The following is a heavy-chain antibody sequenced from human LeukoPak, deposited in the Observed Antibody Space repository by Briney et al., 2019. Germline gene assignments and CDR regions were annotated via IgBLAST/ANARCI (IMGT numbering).Heavy chain of an antibody. D-gene: IGHD6-19*01. CDR3: ARVGSEAVAGTGQYYFDY. CDR2: IHSSAGS. V-gene: IGHV4-59*01. Sequence: SETLSLTCTVSGGSISGFCWSWIRQSPGKGLEWIAYIHSSAGSNYNPSLKSRVTISVDTSKNQFSLKVTSVTAADTAMYYCARVGSEAVAGTGQYYFDYWGQGILVTVSS. J-gene: IGHJ4*02. CDR1: GGSISGFC.